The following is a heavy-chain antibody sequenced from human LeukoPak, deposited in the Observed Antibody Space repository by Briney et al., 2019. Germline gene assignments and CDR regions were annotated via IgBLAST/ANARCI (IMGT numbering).Heavy chain of an antibody. D-gene: IGHD6-13*01. Sequence: GGSLRLSCAASGFTFSSYSMNWVRQAPGKGPEWVSSISSSSSYIYYADSVKGRFTVSRDNSKNTLYLQMNSLRADDTAVYYCAKDRPTVYSSSWLHFLDSWGQGTLVTVSS. CDR2: ISSSSSYI. CDR3: AKDRPTVYSSSWLHFLDS. CDR1: GFTFSSYS. J-gene: IGHJ4*02. V-gene: IGHV3-21*04.